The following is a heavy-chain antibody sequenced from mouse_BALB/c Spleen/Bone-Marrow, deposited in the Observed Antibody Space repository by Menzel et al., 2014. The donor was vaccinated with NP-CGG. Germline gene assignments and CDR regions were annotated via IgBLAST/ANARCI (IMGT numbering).Heavy chain of an antibody. J-gene: IGHJ3*01. D-gene: IGHD4-1*01. CDR2: ISNGGGST. V-gene: IGHV5-12-2*01. CDR3: ATGTFAY. CDR1: GFTSSSYT. Sequence: DVHLVESGGGLVQPGGSLKLSCAASGFTSSSYTMSWVRQTPEKRLEWVAYISNGGGSTYYPDTVKGRFTISRDNAKNTLYLQMSSLKSEDTAMYYCATGTFAYWGQGTLVTVSA.